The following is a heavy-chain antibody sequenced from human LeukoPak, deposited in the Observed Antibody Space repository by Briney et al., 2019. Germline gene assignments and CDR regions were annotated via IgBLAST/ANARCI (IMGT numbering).Heavy chain of an antibody. CDR3: AIEYYYGSGSYYHDAFDI. V-gene: IGHV1-8*01. D-gene: IGHD3-10*01. Sequence: GASVKVSCKASGYTFTSFDINWVRQATGQGLEWMGWMNPNSGNTGYAQKFQGRVTMTRNTSISTAYMKLSSLRSEDTAVYYCAIEYYYGSGSYYHDAFDIWGQGTMVTVSS. CDR1: GYTFTSFD. J-gene: IGHJ3*02. CDR2: MNPNSGNT.